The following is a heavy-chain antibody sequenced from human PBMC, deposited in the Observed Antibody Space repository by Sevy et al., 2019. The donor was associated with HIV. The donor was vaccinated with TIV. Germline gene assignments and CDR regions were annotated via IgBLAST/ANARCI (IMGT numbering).Heavy chain of an antibody. CDR2: ITSSHGAK. J-gene: IGHJ4*02. D-gene: IGHD5-18*01. V-gene: IGHV3-11*01. CDR1: GFSFSDYH. CDR3: VGRRYRVGHSWSYFFDF. Sequence: GGSLRLSCVTSGFSFSDYHMSWIRLAPGKGLEWISHITSSHGAKVYADSVRGRFDISRDNARKSVYLQMNRLQVEDTATYFCVGRRYRVGHSWSYFFDFRGQGTPVTVSS.